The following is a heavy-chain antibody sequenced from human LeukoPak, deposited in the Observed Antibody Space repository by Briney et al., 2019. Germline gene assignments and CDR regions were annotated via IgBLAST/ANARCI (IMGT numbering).Heavy chain of an antibody. D-gene: IGHD3-10*01. CDR3: ATYGSGSGTFFDS. CDR2: ISHSGSTI. J-gene: IGHJ4*01. V-gene: IGHV3-11*04. CDR1: GYMFSDYY. Sequence: PGGSLRLSCAASGYMFSDYYMSWIRQAPEKGLEWLSYISHSGSTIYYADSVKGRFPVSRDNAKSSLYLQMNNLRAEDTALYYCATYGSGSGTFFDSWGQGTLVTVSS.